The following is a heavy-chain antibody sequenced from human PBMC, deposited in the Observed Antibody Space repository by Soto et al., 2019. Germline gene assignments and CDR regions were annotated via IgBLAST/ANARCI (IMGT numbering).Heavy chain of an antibody. CDR1: GFTFSNYW. J-gene: IGHJ4*02. D-gene: IGHD6-19*01. V-gene: IGHV3-74*01. CDR2: INTDGSST. CDR3: ARDGGWSDY. Sequence: EVQLVESGGGLVQPGGSLRLSCAASGFTFSNYWMHWVRQAPGKGLVWVSRINTDGSSTSYADSVKGRFTISRDNAKNALYLQIDSLRAEDTAVYYCARDGGWSDYWGQGTLITFSS.